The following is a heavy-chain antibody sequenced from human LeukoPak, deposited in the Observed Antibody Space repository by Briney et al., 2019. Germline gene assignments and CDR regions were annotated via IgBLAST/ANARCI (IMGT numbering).Heavy chain of an antibody. V-gene: IGHV3-30*02. CDR1: GFTFSSYG. D-gene: IGHD2-15*01. CDR2: IRYDGRNK. J-gene: IGHJ6*03. Sequence: GGSLRLSCAASGFTFSSYGMHWVRQAPGKGLEWVSFIRYDGRNKYYADPVKGRFTISRDNSKNTLYLQMNSLRAEDTAVYYCAKHGDCSGGSCSFMDVWGKGTTVTVSS. CDR3: AKHGDCSGGSCSFMDV.